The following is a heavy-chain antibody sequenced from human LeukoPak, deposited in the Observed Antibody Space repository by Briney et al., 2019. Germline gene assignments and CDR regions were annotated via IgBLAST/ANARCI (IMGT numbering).Heavy chain of an antibody. Sequence: ASVKVPCKASAYTFSSYGISWVQQAPGQGLEWMGWISAYNGNTNYAQKLQGRVTMSTDTSTSTAYVELRSLRSDDTAVYYCARKDYYDSSGYSDYWGQGTLVTVSS. CDR2: ISAYNGNT. CDR1: AYTFSSYG. V-gene: IGHV1-18*01. J-gene: IGHJ4*02. CDR3: ARKDYYDSSGYSDY. D-gene: IGHD3-22*01.